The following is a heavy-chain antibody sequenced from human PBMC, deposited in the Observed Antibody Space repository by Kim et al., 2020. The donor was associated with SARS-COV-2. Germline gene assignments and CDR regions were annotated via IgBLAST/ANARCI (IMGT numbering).Heavy chain of an antibody. CDR3: AKSRYGSGASGLFEN. Sequence: GGSLRLSCAASGFTFSDYAFIWIRQAPGQGLEWVAAISDSGGRTYHADAVKGRFTISRDNSKDTVFLHMHSLRAEDTAVYYCAKSRYGSGASGLFENWG. V-gene: IGHV3-23*01. J-gene: IGHJ4*01. D-gene: IGHD3-10*01. CDR2: ISDSGGRT. CDR1: GFTFSDYA.